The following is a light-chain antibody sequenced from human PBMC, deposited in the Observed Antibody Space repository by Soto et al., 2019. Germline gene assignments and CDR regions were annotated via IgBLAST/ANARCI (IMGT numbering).Light chain of an antibody. CDR3: APWDDTLNGLV. CDR1: SSNIGSNT. V-gene: IGLV1-44*01. Sequence: QSVLTQPPSASGTPGQRVTISCSGSSSNIGSNTVNWYQQLPGTAPKLLIYNNNQRPSGVPDRFSGSKSGTSASLAISGLDFEDEANYYCAPWDDTLNGLVFGTGTKLTVL. J-gene: IGLJ1*01. CDR2: NNN.